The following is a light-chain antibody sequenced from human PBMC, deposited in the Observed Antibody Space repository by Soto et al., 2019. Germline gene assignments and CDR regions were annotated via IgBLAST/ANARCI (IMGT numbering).Light chain of an antibody. CDR3: MQALQNPWT. CDR1: QSLLHSNGNHY. CDR2: LGS. Sequence: DIVMTQSPLSLPVTPGEPASISCRSSQSLLHSNGNHYLDWYLQKPGQSPQLLIYLGSSRASGVPDRLSGSGSGTDFTLKISRVEAVDVGVYFCMQALQNPWTFGQVTKVEIK. V-gene: IGKV2-28*01. J-gene: IGKJ1*01.